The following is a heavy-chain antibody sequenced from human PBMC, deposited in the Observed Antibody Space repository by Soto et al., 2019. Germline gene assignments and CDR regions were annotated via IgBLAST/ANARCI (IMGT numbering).Heavy chain of an antibody. CDR3: AEERLARGFHY. Sequence: GGSLRLSCEASGFTFSNYAMNWVCQAPGKGLEWVLGISGGGDNTYYADSVKGRFTISRDNSKNTVFLQMNSLRAEDTAVYYCAEERLARGFHYWCQGTPVTVSS. J-gene: IGHJ4*02. CDR1: GFTFSNYA. V-gene: IGHV3-23*01. CDR2: ISGGGDNT.